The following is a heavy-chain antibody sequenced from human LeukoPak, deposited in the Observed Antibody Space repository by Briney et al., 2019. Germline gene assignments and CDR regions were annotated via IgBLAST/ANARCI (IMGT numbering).Heavy chain of an antibody. V-gene: IGHV4-39*01. Sequence: KPSETLSLTCTVSGGSISSTSYYWGWIRQSPGKGLEWIGSVYYTGSTQDNPSLKGRVTISEDTSKNQFSLKLTSVTAKDTAVYYCARQLGDGYNLVYWFDPWGQGTLVTVSS. CDR2: VYYTGST. D-gene: IGHD5-24*01. J-gene: IGHJ5*02. CDR3: ARQLGDGYNLVYWFDP. CDR1: GGSISSTSYY.